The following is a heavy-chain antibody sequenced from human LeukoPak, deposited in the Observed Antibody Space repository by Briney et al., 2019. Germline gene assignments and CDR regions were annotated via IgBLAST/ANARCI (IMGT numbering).Heavy chain of an antibody. CDR2: MNPNSGNT. D-gene: IGHD3-10*01. CDR1: GYTFTSYD. V-gene: IGHV1-8*03. J-gene: IGHJ3*02. Sequence: ASVKVSCKASGYTFTSYDINWVRQATGQGLEWMGWMNPNSGNTGYAQKFQGRVTITRNTSISTAYMELSSLRSEDTAVYYCARGRVLLWFGEFPHAFDIWGQGTMVTVSS. CDR3: ARGRVLLWFGEFPHAFDI.